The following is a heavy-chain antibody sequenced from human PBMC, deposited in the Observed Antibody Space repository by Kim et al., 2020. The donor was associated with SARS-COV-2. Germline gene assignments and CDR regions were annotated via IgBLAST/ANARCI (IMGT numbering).Heavy chain of an antibody. Sequence: SETLSLTCTVSGGSISSGGYYWSWIRQHPGKGLEWIGYIYYSGSTYYNPSLKSRVTISVDTSKNQFSLKLSSVTAADTAVYYCARAKHGSGSYYNGPLDAFDIWGQGTMVTVSS. D-gene: IGHD3-10*01. J-gene: IGHJ3*02. CDR2: IYYSGST. CDR1: GGSISSGGYY. V-gene: IGHV4-31*03. CDR3: ARAKHGSGSYYNGPLDAFDI.